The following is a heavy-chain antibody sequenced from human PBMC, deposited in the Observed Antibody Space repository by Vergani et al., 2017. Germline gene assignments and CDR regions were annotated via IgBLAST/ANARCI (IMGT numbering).Heavy chain of an antibody. J-gene: IGHJ4*02. V-gene: IGHV3-23*01. CDR1: GFTFNSYA. D-gene: IGHD5-18*01. CDR3: ARDREGILDY. CDR2: ISGSGGST. Sequence: EVQLLESGGGLVQPGGSLRLSCAASGFTFNSYAMSWVRQAPGKGLEWVSTISGSGGSTYYADSVKGRFTISRDNSKNTLYLQMNSLRAEDTAVYYCARDREGILDYWGQGTLVTVSS.